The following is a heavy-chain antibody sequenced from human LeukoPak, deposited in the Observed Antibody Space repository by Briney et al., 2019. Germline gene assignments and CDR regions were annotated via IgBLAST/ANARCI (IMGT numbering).Heavy chain of an antibody. CDR3: ANAASYSVDY. Sequence: SETLSLTCTVSGGSVRSSFYYWGWIRQPPGKGLEWIGSMYFSGSTHYNPSLKSRVTISVDTSKNQFSLKLTSVTAADTAVYYCANAASYSVDYWGQGTLVTVSS. CDR2: MYFSGST. D-gene: IGHD1-26*01. CDR1: GGSVRSSFYY. V-gene: IGHV4-39*01. J-gene: IGHJ4*02.